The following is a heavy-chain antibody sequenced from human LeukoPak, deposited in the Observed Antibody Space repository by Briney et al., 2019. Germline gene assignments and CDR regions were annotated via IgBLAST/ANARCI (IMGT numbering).Heavy chain of an antibody. CDR3: ARLDSGGSWYSVGAFDI. CDR2: IYHSGST. V-gene: IGHV4-38-2*01. CDR1: GYSISSGYY. J-gene: IGHJ3*02. Sequence: SETLSLTCAVSGYSISSGYYWGWTRQPPGKGLEWIGSIYHSGSTYYNPSLKSRVTISVDTSKNQFSLKLSSVTAADTAVYYCARLDSGGSWYSVGAFDIWGQGTMVTVSS. D-gene: IGHD2-15*01.